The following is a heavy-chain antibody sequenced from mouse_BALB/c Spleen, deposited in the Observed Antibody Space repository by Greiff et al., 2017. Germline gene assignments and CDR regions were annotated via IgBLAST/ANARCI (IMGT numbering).Heavy chain of an antibody. J-gene: IGHJ4*01. CDR1: GYSITSDYA. CDR2: ISYSGST. Sequence: EVQLQQSGPGLVKPSQSLSLTSTVTGYSITSDYAWNWIRQFPGNKLEWMGYISYSGSTSYNPSLKSRISITRDTSKNQFFLQLNSVTTEDTATYYCARWGNDYDDAMDYWGQGTSVTVSS. D-gene: IGHD2-4*01. CDR3: ARWGNDYDDAMDY. V-gene: IGHV3-2*02.